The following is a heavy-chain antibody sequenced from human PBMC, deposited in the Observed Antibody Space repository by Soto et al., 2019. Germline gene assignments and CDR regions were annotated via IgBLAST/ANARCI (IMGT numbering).Heavy chain of an antibody. Sequence: PGGSLRLSCAASGFTFSSYAMSWVRQAPGKGLEWVSAISGSGGSTYYADSVKGRFTISRDNSKNTLYLQMNSLRAEDTAVYYCTTKVVPAAMYYYYYMDVWGKGTTVTVSS. D-gene: IGHD2-2*01. CDR2: ISGSGGST. CDR1: GFTFSSYA. J-gene: IGHJ6*03. CDR3: TTKVVPAAMYYYYYMDV. V-gene: IGHV3-23*01.